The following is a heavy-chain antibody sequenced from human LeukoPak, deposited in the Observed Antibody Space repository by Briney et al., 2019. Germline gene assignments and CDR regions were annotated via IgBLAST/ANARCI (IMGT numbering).Heavy chain of an antibody. D-gene: IGHD2-21*02. CDR1: GFTFSSYA. CDR2: ISGSGGST. CDR3: AKDGAHCGRDCYPYYFDY. Sequence: GGSLRLSCAASGFTFSSYAMSWVRQAPGKGLEWVSAISGSGGSTYYADSVKGRFTISRDNSKNTLYLQMNSLRAEDTAVYYAAKDGAHCGRDCYPYYFDYWGQGTLVTVSS. V-gene: IGHV3-23*01. J-gene: IGHJ4*02.